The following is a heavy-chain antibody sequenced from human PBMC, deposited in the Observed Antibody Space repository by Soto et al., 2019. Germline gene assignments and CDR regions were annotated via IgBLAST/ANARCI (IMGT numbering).Heavy chain of an antibody. CDR2: IATYTLNT. CDR1: GFSLINYG. D-gene: IGHD6-19*01. J-gene: IGHJ3*02. Sequence: HLVQSGPEVTKPGASVTVSCKASGFSLINYGISWVRQAPGQGLEWIGWIATYTLNTKYTKRFQGRVTMTIDSPTTTAYLEMRRLRHDDTALYYCARVEALAGSCCDTFDMWGQGTLVTVSS. CDR3: ARVEALAGSCCDTFDM. V-gene: IGHV1-18*04.